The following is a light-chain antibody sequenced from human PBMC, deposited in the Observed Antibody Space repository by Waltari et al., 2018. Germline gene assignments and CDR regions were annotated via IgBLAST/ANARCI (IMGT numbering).Light chain of an antibody. J-gene: IGKJ5*01. Sequence: EVVMTQSPATLSLFPGERVTLSCRASQSVASNLAWYQQKPGQAPRLLIYEASTRATGISARFRGSGSGTELTLTISSLQSEDSAVYYCQQYNRWPPITFGQGTRLEIK. CDR2: EAS. V-gene: IGKV3-15*01. CDR1: QSVASN. CDR3: QQYNRWPPIT.